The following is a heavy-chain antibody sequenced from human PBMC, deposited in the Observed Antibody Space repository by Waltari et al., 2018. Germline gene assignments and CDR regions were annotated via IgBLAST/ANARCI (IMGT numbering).Heavy chain of an antibody. CDR1: VGSFNDYF. CDR2: SHHSGYT. CDR3: ARGLIYCSSGSCVGY. Sequence: QGQLQQWGAGLLKPSETLSLPCTVHVGSFNDYFWTWIRQAPGKGLEWIGESHHSGYTNYNPSLKSRVSISVDTSKREFSLKMTSVTAADTAMYYCARGLIYCSSGSCVGYWGQGTLVTVSS. D-gene: IGHD2-15*01. V-gene: IGHV4-34*01. J-gene: IGHJ4*02.